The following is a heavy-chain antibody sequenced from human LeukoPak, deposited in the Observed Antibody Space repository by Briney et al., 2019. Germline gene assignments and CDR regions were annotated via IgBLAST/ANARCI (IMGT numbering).Heavy chain of an antibody. CDR3: AKDVSRWFGEQDLYYFDY. D-gene: IGHD3-10*01. Sequence: PGRSLRLSCAASGFTFSSYGMSWVRQAPGKGLEWVSAISGSGGSTYYADSVKGRFTISRDNSKNTLYLQMNSLRAEDTAVYYCAKDVSRWFGEQDLYYFDYWGQGTLVTVSS. J-gene: IGHJ4*02. V-gene: IGHV3-23*01. CDR2: ISGSGGST. CDR1: GFTFSSYG.